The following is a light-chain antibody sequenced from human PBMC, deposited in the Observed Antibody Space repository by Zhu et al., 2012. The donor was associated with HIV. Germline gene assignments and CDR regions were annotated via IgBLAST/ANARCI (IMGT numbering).Light chain of an antibody. Sequence: AIQMTQSPSSLSTSVGDRVTITCRASQGISSHLGWYQQKPGKAPKLLIYDASTLQSGVPSRFSGSRSGADFTLTISSLQPEDFAFYYCLQDYSYPYTFGQGTQAGDQT. V-gene: IGKV1-6*01. J-gene: IGKJ2*01. CDR3: LQDYSYPYT. CDR1: QGISSH. CDR2: DAS.